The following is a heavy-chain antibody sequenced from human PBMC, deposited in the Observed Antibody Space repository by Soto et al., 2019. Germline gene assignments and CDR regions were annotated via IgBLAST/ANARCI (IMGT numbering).Heavy chain of an antibody. CDR1: GGSISSGGYY. D-gene: IGHD2-21*02. Sequence: PSETLSLTCTVSGGSISSGGYYWSWIRQHPGKGLEWIGYIYYSGSTYYNPSLKSRVTISVDTSKNRLSLKLSSVTAADTAVYYCARVWGTANWFDPWGQGTLVTVSS. J-gene: IGHJ5*02. CDR2: IYYSGST. CDR3: ARVWGTANWFDP. V-gene: IGHV4-31*03.